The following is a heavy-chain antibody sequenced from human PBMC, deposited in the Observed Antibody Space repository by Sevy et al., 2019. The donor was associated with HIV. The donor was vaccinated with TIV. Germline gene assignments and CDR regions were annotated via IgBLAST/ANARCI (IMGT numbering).Heavy chain of an antibody. CDR3: ATPFLMGNRYYYYGMDV. J-gene: IGHJ6*02. CDR1: GYILTELS. Sequence: ASVKVSCKVSGYILTELSMHWVRQAPGKGLEWMGGFDPEDGETIYAQKFQGRVTMTEDTSTDTAYMELSSLRSEDTAVYYCATPFLMGNRYYYYGMDVWGQGTTVTVSS. D-gene: IGHD3-3*02. V-gene: IGHV1-24*01. CDR2: FDPEDGET.